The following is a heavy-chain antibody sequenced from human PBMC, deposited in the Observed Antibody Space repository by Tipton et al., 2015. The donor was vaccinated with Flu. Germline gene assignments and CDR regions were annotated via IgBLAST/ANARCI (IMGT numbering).Heavy chain of an antibody. V-gene: IGHV1-18*01. Sequence: QMQLVQSGAEVKKPGASVKVSCKASGYTFTSYGISWVRQAPGQGLEWMGWISAYNGNTNYAQKLQGRVTMTTDTSTSTAYMELRSLRSDDTAVYYWARPLRGVIISPFGYWGQGTLVTVSS. D-gene: IGHD3-10*01. CDR3: ARPLRGVIISPFGY. CDR2: ISAYNGNT. J-gene: IGHJ4*02. CDR1: GYTFTSYG.